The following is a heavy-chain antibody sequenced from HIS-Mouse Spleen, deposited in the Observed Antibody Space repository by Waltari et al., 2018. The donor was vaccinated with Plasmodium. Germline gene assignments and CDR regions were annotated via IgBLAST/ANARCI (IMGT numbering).Heavy chain of an antibody. CDR1: GFTFSSCG. Sequence: QVQLVESGGGVVQPGRSLSLSCAASGFTFSSCGMPWVRQAPGKGLEWVAVISYDGSNKYYADSVKGRFTISRDNSKNTLYLQMNSLRAEDTAVYYCAKDRRSSSWYVDYWGQGTLVTVSS. D-gene: IGHD6-13*01. CDR3: AKDRRSSSWYVDY. V-gene: IGHV3-30*18. J-gene: IGHJ4*02. CDR2: ISYDGSNK.